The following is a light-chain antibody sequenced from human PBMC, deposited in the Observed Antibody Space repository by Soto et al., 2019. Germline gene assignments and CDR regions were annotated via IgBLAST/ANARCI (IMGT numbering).Light chain of an antibody. Sequence: QSVLTQPASASGSPGQSITISCTGTNSDVGGYDYVSWYQHHPGKAPRLMIYEVSNRPSGVSNRFSASKSGNSASLTISGLQPADEADYYCCSYTSSATRIFGRGTKVTVL. CDR3: CSYTSSATRI. V-gene: IGLV2-14*01. J-gene: IGLJ2*01. CDR2: EVS. CDR1: NSDVGGYDY.